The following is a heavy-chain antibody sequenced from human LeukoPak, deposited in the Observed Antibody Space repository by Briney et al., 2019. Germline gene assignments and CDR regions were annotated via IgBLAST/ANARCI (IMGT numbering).Heavy chain of an antibody. D-gene: IGHD6-6*01. J-gene: IGHJ4*02. CDR2: INSDGSST. CDR1: GFTFSSYW. V-gene: IGHV3-74*01. CDR3: ARGLSGYASSLGY. Sequence: GGSMRLSCAASGFTFSSYWMHWVRQAPGKGLVWVSRINSDGSSTSYADSVRGRFSISRDNAKNTLYLQMNSLRAEDTAVYYCARGLSGYASSLGYWGQGTLVTVSA.